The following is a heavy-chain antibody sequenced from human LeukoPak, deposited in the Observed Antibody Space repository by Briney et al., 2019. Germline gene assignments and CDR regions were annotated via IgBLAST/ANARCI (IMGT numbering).Heavy chain of an antibody. J-gene: IGHJ4*02. CDR2: IIPIFRTP. Sequence: KISCKASGGTFTSYAINWVRQAPVQGLEWVGGIIPIFRTPKYAQKFQGRVTITADESTNTAYMELSSLRSEDTAIYYCATVNYHGSSRYYWGQGTLVTVSS. V-gene: IGHV1-69*01. CDR1: GGTFTSYA. CDR3: ATVNYHGSSRYY. D-gene: IGHD3-22*01.